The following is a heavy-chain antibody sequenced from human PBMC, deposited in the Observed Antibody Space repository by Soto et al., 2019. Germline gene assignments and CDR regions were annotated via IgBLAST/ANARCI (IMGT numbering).Heavy chain of an antibody. V-gene: IGHV4-34*01. Sequence: PSETLSHTCAVYGGSFRGYYWSWIRQPPGKGLEWIGEINHSGSTNYNPSLKSRVTISVDTSKNQFSLKLSSVTAADTAVYYCARGPQQLVHLMWDYYYYGMDVWGQGTTVTVSS. CDR2: INHSGST. D-gene: IGHD6-13*01. CDR3: ARGPQQLVHLMWDYYYYGMDV. J-gene: IGHJ6*02. CDR1: GGSFRGYY.